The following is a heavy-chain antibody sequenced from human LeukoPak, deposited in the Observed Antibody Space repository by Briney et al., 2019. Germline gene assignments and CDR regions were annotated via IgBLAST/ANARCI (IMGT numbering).Heavy chain of an antibody. Sequence: SETLSLTCTVSGYSISSGYYWGWIRQPPGKGLEWIGSIYHSGSTYYNPSLKSRVTISVDTSKNQFSLKLSSVPAANTAVYYCGRGGLGEPADYWGQGTLVTVSS. V-gene: IGHV4-38-2*02. CDR1: GYSISSGYY. J-gene: IGHJ4*02. D-gene: IGHD3-10*01. CDR3: GRGGLGEPADY. CDR2: IYHSGST.